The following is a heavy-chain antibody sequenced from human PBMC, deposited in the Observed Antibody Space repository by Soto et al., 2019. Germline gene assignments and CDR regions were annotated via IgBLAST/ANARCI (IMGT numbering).Heavy chain of an antibody. Sequence: SETLSLTCTVSGGSISSGDYYWSWIRQPPGKGLEWIGYIYYSGSTYYNPSLKSRVTISVDTSKNQFSLKLSSVTAADTAVYYCARAYCGGDCYSAPDWFDPWGQGTLVTVPQ. J-gene: IGHJ5*02. CDR1: GGSISSGDYY. CDR2: IYYSGST. V-gene: IGHV4-30-4*01. CDR3: ARAYCGGDCYSAPDWFDP. D-gene: IGHD2-21*02.